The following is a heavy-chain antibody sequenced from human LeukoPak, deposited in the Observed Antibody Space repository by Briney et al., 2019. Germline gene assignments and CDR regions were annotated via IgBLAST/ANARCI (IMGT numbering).Heavy chain of an antibody. D-gene: IGHD2-15*01. CDR2: IYYSGST. V-gene: IGHV4-59*08. CDR1: GGSISSYY. CDR3: ARPLILVGHFDY. Sequence: PSETLSLTCTVSGGSISSYYWSWIRQPPGKGLEWIGYIYYSGSTNYNPSLKSRVTISVDTSKNQFSLKLSSVTAADTAVYYCARPLILVGHFDYWGQGTLVTVSS. J-gene: IGHJ4*02.